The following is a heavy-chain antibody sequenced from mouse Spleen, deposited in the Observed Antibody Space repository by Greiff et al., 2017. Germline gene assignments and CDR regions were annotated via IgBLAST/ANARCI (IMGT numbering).Heavy chain of an antibody. D-gene: IGHD1-1*01. V-gene: IGHV5-12*01. Sequence: EVKLVESGGGLVKPGGSLKLSCAASGFTFSDYYMYWVRQTPEKRLEWVAYISNGGGSTYYPDTVKGRFTISRDNAKNTLYRQMSRLKSEDTAMYYCARHETYYYGSSYVGWFAYWGQGTLVTVSA. CDR3: ARHETYYYGSSYVGWFAY. J-gene: IGHJ3*01. CDR1: GFTFSDYY. CDR2: ISNGGGST.